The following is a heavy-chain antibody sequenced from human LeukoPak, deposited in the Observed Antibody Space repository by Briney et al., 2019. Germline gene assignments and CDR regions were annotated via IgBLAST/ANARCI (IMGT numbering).Heavy chain of an antibody. CDR1: GFTFSSYA. CDR2: ISGSGGST. Sequence: GGSLRLSCAASGFTFSSYAMHWVRQAPGKGLEWVSAISGSGGSTYYADSVKGRFTVSRDNSKNTLYLHMNSLRVEDTAVYYCAKDRISASYYYYGMGVWGQGTTVTVSS. J-gene: IGHJ6*02. D-gene: IGHD1-26*01. CDR3: AKDRISASYYYYGMGV. V-gene: IGHV3-23*01.